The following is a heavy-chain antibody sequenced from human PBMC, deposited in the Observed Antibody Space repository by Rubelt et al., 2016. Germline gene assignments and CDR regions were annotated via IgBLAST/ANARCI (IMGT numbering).Heavy chain of an antibody. V-gene: IGHV1-3*01. CDR2: INAGNGNS. J-gene: IGHJ4*02. D-gene: IGHD6-19*01. CDR1: GYTFTSYA. Sequence: QAQLVQSGAEVKKPGASVKVSRKASGYTFTSYAMHWVRQAPGQRLEWMGWINAGNGNSKYSQKFQGRVTITRDPSASTAYMELSSLRSEDTAVYYCASGGKWLVFDYWGQGTLVTVSS. CDR3: ASGGKWLVFDY.